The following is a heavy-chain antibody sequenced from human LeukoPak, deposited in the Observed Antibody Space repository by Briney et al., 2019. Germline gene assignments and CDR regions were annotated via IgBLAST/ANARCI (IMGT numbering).Heavy chain of an antibody. V-gene: IGHV3-30*04. Sequence: GRSLRLSCAASGFTFSSYAMHWVRQAPGKGLEWVAVISYDGSNKYYADSVKGRFTISRDNSKNTLYLQMNSLRAEDTAVYYCARVYCGGDCSPYYYYNGMDVWGQGTTVTVSS. CDR2: ISYDGSNK. CDR1: GFTFSSYA. CDR3: ARVYCGGDCSPYYYYNGMDV. D-gene: IGHD2-21*02. J-gene: IGHJ6*02.